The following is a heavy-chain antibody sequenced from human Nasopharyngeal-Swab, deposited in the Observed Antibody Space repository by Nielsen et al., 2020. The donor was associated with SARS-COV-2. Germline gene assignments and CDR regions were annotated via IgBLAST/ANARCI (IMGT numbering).Heavy chain of an antibody. J-gene: IGHJ4*02. CDR3: ARSEYSSSH. CDR2: ISYDGSNK. V-gene: IGHV3-30-3*01. Sequence: WIRQPPGKGLEWVAVISYDGSNKYYAGSVKGRFTISRDNSKNTLYLQMNSLRAEDTAVYYCARSEYSSSHWGQGTLVTVSS. D-gene: IGHD6-6*01.